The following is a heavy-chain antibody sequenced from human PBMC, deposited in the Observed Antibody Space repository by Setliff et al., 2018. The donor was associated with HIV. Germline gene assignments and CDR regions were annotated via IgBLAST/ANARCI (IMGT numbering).Heavy chain of an antibody. CDR3: ARELLRSWDGSENSYKPYYFDY. V-gene: IGHV4-38-2*02. CDR1: GYAISSGYY. J-gene: IGHJ4*02. D-gene: IGHD3-10*01. Sequence: TLSLTCAVSGYAISSGYYWGWIRRPPGKGLEWIGSIYARGSTYYNPSLKSRVTISVDTSKNQFSLKLSSVTAADTAVYYCARELLRSWDGSENSYKPYYFDYWGQGTLVTVS. CDR2: IYARGST.